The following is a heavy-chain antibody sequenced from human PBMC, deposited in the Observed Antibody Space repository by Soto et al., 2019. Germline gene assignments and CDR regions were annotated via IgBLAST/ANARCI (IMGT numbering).Heavy chain of an antibody. CDR2: ISGSGGST. V-gene: IGHV3-23*01. CDR1: GFTFSSYA. J-gene: IGHJ5*02. CDR3: AKRYDFWSGYLPGEFDP. Sequence: PGGSLRLSCAASGFTFSSYAMSWVRQAPGKGLEWVSAISGSGGSTYYADSVKGRFTISRDNSKNTLYLQMNSLRAEDTAVYYCAKRYDFWSGYLPGEFDPWGQGTLVTVSS. D-gene: IGHD3-3*01.